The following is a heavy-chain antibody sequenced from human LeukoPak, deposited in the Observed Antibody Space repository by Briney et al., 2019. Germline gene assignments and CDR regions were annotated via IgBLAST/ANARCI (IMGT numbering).Heavy chain of an antibody. Sequence: GGSLRLSCAASGFTFSSYAMRWVRQAPGKGLEWVSAISGSGGSTYYADSVKGRFTISRDNAKNTLYLQMNSLRAEDTAVYYCAKGFASSPGYWGQGTLVTVSS. J-gene: IGHJ4*02. V-gene: IGHV3-23*01. D-gene: IGHD3-3*01. CDR1: GFTFSSYA. CDR3: AKGFASSPGY. CDR2: ISGSGGST.